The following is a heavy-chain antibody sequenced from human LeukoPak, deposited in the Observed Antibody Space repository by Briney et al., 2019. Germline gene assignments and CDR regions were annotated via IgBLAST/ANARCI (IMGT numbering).Heavy chain of an antibody. V-gene: IGHV1-69*06. D-gene: IGHD5-18*01. CDR1: GGTFSSYA. Sequence: SVKVSCKASGGTFSSYAISWVRRAPGQGLEWMGGIIPIFGTANYAQKFQGRVTITADKSTSTAYMELSSLRSEDTAVYYCARATHSYGPIHYYYMDVWGKGTTVTVSS. J-gene: IGHJ6*03. CDR2: IIPIFGTA. CDR3: ARATHSYGPIHYYYMDV.